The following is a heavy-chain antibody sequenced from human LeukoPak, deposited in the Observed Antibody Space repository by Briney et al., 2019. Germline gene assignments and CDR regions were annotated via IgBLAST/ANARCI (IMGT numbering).Heavy chain of an antibody. D-gene: IGHD2/OR15-2a*01. CDR1: GGSVSSGSYY. CDR2: IYYSGST. CDR3: ARDLWGDLFFDY. J-gene: IGHJ4*02. Sequence: PSETLSLTCTVSGGSVSSGSYYWSWLRQPPGKGLEWIGYIYYSGSTNYNPSLKSRVTISVDTSKNQFSLKLSSVTAADTAVYYCARDLWGDLFFDYWGQGTLVTVSS. V-gene: IGHV4-61*01.